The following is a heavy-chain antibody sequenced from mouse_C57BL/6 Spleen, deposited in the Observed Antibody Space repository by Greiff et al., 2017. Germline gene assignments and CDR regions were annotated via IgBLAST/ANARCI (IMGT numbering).Heavy chain of an antibody. CDR2: IYPGDGDT. Sequence: VQLQQSGPELVKPGASVKISCKASGYAFSSSWMNWVKQRPGKGLEWIGRIYPGDGDTNYNGKFKGKATLTADKSSSTAYMQLSSLTSEDSAVYFCARGYDYDAWFAYWGQGTQVTVSA. V-gene: IGHV1-82*01. D-gene: IGHD2-4*01. CDR3: ARGYDYDAWFAY. CDR1: GYAFSSSW. J-gene: IGHJ3*01.